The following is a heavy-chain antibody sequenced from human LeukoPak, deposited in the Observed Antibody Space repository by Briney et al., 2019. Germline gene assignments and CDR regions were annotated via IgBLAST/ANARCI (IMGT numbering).Heavy chain of an antibody. CDR1: GFTFSDYY. V-gene: IGHV3-11*01. J-gene: IGHJ5*02. D-gene: IGHD2-2*02. Sequence: GGSLRLSCAASGFTFSDYYMSWIRQAPGKGLEWVSYISSSGSTIYYADSVKGRFTISRDNAKNSLHLQMNSLRAEDTAVYYCAREKRVVPAAIWHWFDPWGQGTLVTVSS. CDR2: ISSSGSTI. CDR3: AREKRVVPAAIWHWFDP.